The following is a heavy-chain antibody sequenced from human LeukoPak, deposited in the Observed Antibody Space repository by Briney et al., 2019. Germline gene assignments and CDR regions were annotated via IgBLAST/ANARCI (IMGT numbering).Heavy chain of an antibody. CDR3: ARRAPYSYEWSTLDY. D-gene: IGHD5-18*01. J-gene: IGHJ4*02. CDR2: IYYSGST. Sequence: PSETLSLTCIVSGGSISSYYWSWNRQPPGKGLEWIGYIYYSGSTNYNPSLKSRVTISVDTSKNQFSLKLSSVTAADTAVYYCARRAPYSYEWSTLDYWGQGTLVTVSS. V-gene: IGHV4-59*08. CDR1: GGSISSYY.